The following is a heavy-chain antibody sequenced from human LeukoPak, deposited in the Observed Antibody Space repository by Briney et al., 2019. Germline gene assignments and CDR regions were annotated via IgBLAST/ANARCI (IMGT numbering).Heavy chain of an antibody. V-gene: IGHV3-23*01. CDR3: AKDNADYPIYYFDS. Sequence: GGSLRLSCAASGFTFSTYAMNWVRQAPGKGLEWVSGISASGGGKFYADSVKGRFTISRDKSKSTLYPQMNSLRAEDAAVYYCAKDNADYPIYYFDSWGQGTLVTVSS. D-gene: IGHD3-16*01. CDR2: ISASGGGK. J-gene: IGHJ4*02. CDR1: GFTFSTYA.